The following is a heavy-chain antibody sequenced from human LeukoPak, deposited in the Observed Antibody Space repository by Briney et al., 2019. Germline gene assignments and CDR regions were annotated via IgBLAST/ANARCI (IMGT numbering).Heavy chain of an antibody. CDR3: ARDWAGMTAPGPFDY. CDR1: GFTLSNYG. CDR2: IWYDGSDK. J-gene: IGHJ4*02. Sequence: GSLRLSCAVSGFTLSNYGMHWVRQVPGKGLEWVAAIWYDGSDKYYADSVKGRFTISRDNSKNTLYLQMNSLRAEDTAVYYCARDWAGMTAPGPFDYWGQGTLVTVSS. D-gene: IGHD6-13*01. V-gene: IGHV3-33*01.